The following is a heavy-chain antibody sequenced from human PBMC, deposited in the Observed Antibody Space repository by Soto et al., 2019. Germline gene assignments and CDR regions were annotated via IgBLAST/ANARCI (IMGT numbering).Heavy chain of an antibody. CDR1: GFTFSDFA. V-gene: IGHV3-23*01. Sequence: EVQVLESGGGLVQPGGSLRLSCAATGFTFSDFAMSWVRQAPGKGLEWVSRIYGGGNGPHYADSVKGRVTISRDNSKNQLYLRQKRLRPEDTAVYYCAKMEGMVPCSDSFDYWGQGTLVTVSS. J-gene: IGHJ4*02. CDR2: IYGGGNGP. D-gene: IGHD3-10*02. CDR3: AKMEGMVPCSDSFDY.